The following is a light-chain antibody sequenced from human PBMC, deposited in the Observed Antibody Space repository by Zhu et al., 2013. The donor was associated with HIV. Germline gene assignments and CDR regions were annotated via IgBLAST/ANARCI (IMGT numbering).Light chain of an antibody. CDR1: TSNIAGNY. Sequence: QSVLTQPPSASGAPGLSVTISCSGSTSNIAGNYVYWYRQLPGTAPKLVISKNDQRPSGVPDRFSGSKSGTSASLAITGLQAEDEADYYCQSYDSSLSAWVFGGGTKVTVL. V-gene: IGLV1-47*01. J-gene: IGLJ3*02. CDR3: QSYDSSLSAWV. CDR2: KND.